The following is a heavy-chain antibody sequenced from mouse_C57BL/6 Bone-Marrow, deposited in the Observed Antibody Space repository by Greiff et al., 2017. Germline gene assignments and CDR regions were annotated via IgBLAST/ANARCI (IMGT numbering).Heavy chain of an antibody. Sequence: EVMLVESGGDLVKPGGSLKLSCAASGFTFSSYGMSWVRQTPDKRLEWVATISSGGSYTYYPDSVKGRFTISRDNAKNTLYLQMSSLKSEDTAMYYCRVYDYDEDYWGQGTTLTVSS. J-gene: IGHJ2*01. CDR2: ISSGGSYT. D-gene: IGHD2-4*01. V-gene: IGHV5-6*02. CDR1: GFTFSSYG. CDR3: RVYDYDEDY.